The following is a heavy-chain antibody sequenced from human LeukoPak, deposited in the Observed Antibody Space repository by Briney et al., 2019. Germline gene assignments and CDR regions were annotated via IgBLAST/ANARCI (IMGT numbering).Heavy chain of an antibody. Sequence: PGGSLRLSCVASGFTFSSYAMSWVRQAPGKGREWVSAISGSGGSTYYADSVKGRFTISRDNSKNTLYLQMNSLRVEDTALYYCAKGSIAAAGTVYFDYWGQGALVTVSS. CDR1: GFTFSSYA. D-gene: IGHD6-13*01. CDR2: ISGSGGST. CDR3: AKGSIAAAGTVYFDY. V-gene: IGHV3-23*01. J-gene: IGHJ4*02.